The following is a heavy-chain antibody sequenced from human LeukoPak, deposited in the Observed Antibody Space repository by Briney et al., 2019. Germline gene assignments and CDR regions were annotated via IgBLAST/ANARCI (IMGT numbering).Heavy chain of an antibody. D-gene: IGHD2-2*01. V-gene: IGHV1-2*04. J-gene: IGHJ5*02. CDR1: GYTFTGCY. CDR2: INPNSGGT. CDR3: ASGYCSSTSCMGDNWFDP. Sequence: GASVKVSCKASGYTFTGCYMHWVRQAPGQGLEWMGWINPNSGGTNYAQKFQGWVTMTRDTSISTAYMELSRLRSDDTAVYYCASGYCSSTSCMGDNWFDPWGQGTLVTVSS.